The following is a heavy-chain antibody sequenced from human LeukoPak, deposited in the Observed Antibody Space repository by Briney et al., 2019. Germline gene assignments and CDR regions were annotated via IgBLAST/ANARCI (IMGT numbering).Heavy chain of an antibody. CDR2: ISTFKGDT. Sequence: ASVKVSCKASGYTFISYAISWVRQAPGQGLEWMGWISTFKGDTKYAQKFQDRVSMTTDTSTSTAHLELRSLRSEDTAIYYCARDSGLGLFGVWGQGTVVTVSS. CDR3: ARDSGLGLFGV. J-gene: IGHJ3*01. V-gene: IGHV1-18*01. CDR1: GYTFISYA. D-gene: IGHD3/OR15-3a*01.